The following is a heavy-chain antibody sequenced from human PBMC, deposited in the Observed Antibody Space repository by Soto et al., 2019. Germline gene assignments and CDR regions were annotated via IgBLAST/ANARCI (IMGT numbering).Heavy chain of an antibody. CDR1: GVTISSSNW. CDR2: IYHSGNN. J-gene: IGHJ6*02. CDR3: ATFHCTISTYGMDV. D-gene: IGHD2-21*01. V-gene: IGHV4-4*02. Sequence: SETLSLTCAVSGVTISSSNWRRWVRQPPGKGLEWIGEIYHSGNNNYNPSLKSRITISVDKSKNQFSLKLSSVTAADTAVYYCATFHCTISTYGMDVWGQGTTVTVSS.